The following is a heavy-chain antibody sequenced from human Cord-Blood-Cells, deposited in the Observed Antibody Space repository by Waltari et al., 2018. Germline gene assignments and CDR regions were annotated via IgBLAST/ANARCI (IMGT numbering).Heavy chain of an antibody. CDR1: GGTFSSYA. CDR2: IIPIFGTA. CDR3: AREGYIVGASLFDY. D-gene: IGHD1-26*01. Sequence: QVQLVQSGAEVKKPGSSVKVSCKASGGTFSSYALTWVRPAPGQGLEWMGGIIPIFGTANYAQKFQGRVTITADESTSTAYMELSSLRSEDTAVYYCAREGYIVGASLFDYWGQGTLVTVSS. V-gene: IGHV1-69*01. J-gene: IGHJ4*02.